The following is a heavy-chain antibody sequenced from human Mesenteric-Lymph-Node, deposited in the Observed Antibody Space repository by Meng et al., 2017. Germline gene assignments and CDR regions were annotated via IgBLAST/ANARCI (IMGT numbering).Heavy chain of an antibody. D-gene: IGHD6-13*01. Sequence: QVQLVQSGAEVKKPGASVKVSCKASGYTFTGYYMHWVRQAPGQGLEWMGRINPNSGGTNYAQKFQGRVTMTRNTSISTAYMELSSLRSEDTAVYYCARVLRAAATFDYWGQGTLVTVSS. CDR2: INPNSGGT. CDR3: ARVLRAAATFDY. V-gene: IGHV1-2*06. CDR1: GYTFTGYY. J-gene: IGHJ4*02.